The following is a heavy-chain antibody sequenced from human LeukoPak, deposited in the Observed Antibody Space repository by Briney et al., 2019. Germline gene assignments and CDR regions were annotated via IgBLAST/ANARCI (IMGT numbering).Heavy chain of an antibody. Sequence: GGSLRLSCAASGFTFSSYGMSWVRQAPGKGREWVSAISGSGGSTYYADSVKGRFTISRDNSKNTLYLQMNSLRAEDTAVYYCARTTEAHSWRTRYYDYYMDVWGKGTTVTVSS. J-gene: IGHJ6*03. V-gene: IGHV3-23*01. CDR1: GFTFSSYG. CDR2: ISGSGGST. D-gene: IGHD1-1*01. CDR3: ARTTEAHSWRTRYYDYYMDV.